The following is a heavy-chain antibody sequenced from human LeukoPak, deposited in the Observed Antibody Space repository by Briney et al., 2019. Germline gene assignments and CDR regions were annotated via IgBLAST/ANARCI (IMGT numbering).Heavy chain of an antibody. CDR2: ISYDGSNK. Sequence: GGSLRLSCAASGFTFSSYAMRWGRQAPGQGLGWGAVISYDGSNKYYADSVKGRFTISRDNSKNTLYLQMNSLRAEDTAVYYCARDRSRRDSSSWPVDYWGQGTLVTVSS. D-gene: IGHD6-13*01. J-gene: IGHJ4*02. V-gene: IGHV3-30*04. CDR1: GFTFSSYA. CDR3: ARDRSRRDSSSWPVDY.